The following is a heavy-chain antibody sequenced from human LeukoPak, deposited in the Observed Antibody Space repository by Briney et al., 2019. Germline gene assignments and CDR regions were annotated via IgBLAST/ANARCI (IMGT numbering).Heavy chain of an antibody. J-gene: IGHJ4*02. Sequence: GSPRLSCAASGFTFTNYAMNWVRQAPGEGLDWVSVISGSGGRTFYADSVKGRFTISRDSSKNTVYLQMNSLRAEDTAVYYCAKSTGTYSNGFDYWGPGILVTVSS. CDR1: GFTFTNYA. D-gene: IGHD1-1*01. CDR3: AKSTGTYSNGFDY. CDR2: ISGSGGRT. V-gene: IGHV3-23*01.